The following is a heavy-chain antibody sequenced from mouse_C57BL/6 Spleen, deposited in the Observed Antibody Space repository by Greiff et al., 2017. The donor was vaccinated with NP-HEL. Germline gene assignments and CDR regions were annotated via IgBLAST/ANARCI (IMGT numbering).Heavy chain of an antibody. CDR2: IDPSDSYT. CDR1: GYTFTSYW. CDR3: GSGDDGSCEAY. Sequence: VQLQQPGAELVKPGASVKLSCKASGYTFTSYWMQWVNQRPGQGLEWIGEIDPSDSYTNYNQKFKGKATLTVDTSSSTAYMQLSRLTSEDSAVYYGGSGDDGSCEAYWGQGTTVTVSA. J-gene: IGHJ3*01. D-gene: IGHD1-1*02. V-gene: IGHV1-50*01.